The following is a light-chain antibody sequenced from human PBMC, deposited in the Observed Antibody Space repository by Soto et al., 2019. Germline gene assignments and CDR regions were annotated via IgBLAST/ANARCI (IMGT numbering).Light chain of an antibody. J-gene: IGKJ1*01. Sequence: DIQMTQSPSALSASVGDRVTITCRASQSVSGWLAWYQQKPGKAPRLLIYDASYLERGVPSRFSGSGSGTVFTLTISDLQPDDLGTYYCQQYNNFSTFGPGTKVEI. CDR3: QQYNNFST. V-gene: IGKV1-5*01. CDR2: DAS. CDR1: QSVSGW.